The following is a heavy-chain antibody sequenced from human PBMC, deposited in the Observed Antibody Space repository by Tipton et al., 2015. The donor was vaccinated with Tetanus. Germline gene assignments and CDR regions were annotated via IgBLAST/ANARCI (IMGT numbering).Heavy chain of an antibody. CDR1: GFIFSSYG. CDR3: AREADCSGGSCFSGDFDN. D-gene: IGHD2-15*01. Sequence: SLRLSCAASGFIFSSYGIHWVRQAPGKGLEWVAVSWYDGTDKYCADSVKGRFTISRDNSKNTLYLQMNSLRAEDTAVYCCAREADCSGGSCFSGDFDNWGQGTQVTVSS. CDR2: SWYDGTDK. V-gene: IGHV3-33*01. J-gene: IGHJ4*02.